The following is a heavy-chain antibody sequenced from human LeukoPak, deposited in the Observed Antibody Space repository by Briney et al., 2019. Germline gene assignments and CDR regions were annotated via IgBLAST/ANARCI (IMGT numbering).Heavy chain of an antibody. CDR3: AKAPLGRCTGAICYSFDY. Sequence: GGSLRLSCAASGFTFNKYAMSWVRQAPGKGLEWVSAISGSDAGTYYADSVKGRFTISRDNSKNTLCLQMNSLRAEDAAVYYCAKAPLGRCTGAICYSFDYWGQGTLVTVSS. J-gene: IGHJ4*02. V-gene: IGHV3-23*01. CDR1: GFTFNKYA. CDR2: ISGSDAGT. D-gene: IGHD2-8*02.